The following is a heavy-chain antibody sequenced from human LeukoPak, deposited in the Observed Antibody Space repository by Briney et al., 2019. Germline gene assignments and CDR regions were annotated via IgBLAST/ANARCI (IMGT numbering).Heavy chain of an antibody. J-gene: IGHJ5*02. D-gene: IGHD3-22*01. CDR2: ISYDGSNK. CDR1: GFTFSSYS. Sequence: GGSLRLSCAASGFTFSSYSMNWVRQAPGKGLEWVAVISYDGSNKYYADSVKGRFTISRDNSKNTLYLQMNSLRAEDPAVYYCARDQGYYYDSSGQPWGQGTLVTVSS. V-gene: IGHV3-30*03. CDR3: ARDQGYYYDSSGQP.